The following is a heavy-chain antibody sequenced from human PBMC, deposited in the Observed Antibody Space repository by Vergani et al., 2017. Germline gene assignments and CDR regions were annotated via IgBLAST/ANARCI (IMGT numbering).Heavy chain of an antibody. CDR2: IFSSGTT. CDR1: GGSVRTSIGYY. D-gene: IGHD2-2*01. V-gene: IGHV4-61*02. CDR3: ARGRYCSSPSCSPNTYRGYYYHMDV. J-gene: IGHJ6*03. Sequence: QVQLQESGPGLVKPSQTLSLSCTVSGGSVRTSIGYYWTWIRQPAGKTLEWIGEIFSSGTTNYNPSFKNRVTMSVDTSKNQFSLKLISVTAADTAVYYCARGRYCSSPSCSPNTYRGYYYHMDVWGKGP.